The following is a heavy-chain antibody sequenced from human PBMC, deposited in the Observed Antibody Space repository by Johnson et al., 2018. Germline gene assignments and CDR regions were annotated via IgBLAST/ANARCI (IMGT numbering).Heavy chain of an antibody. CDR3: AKEEVAMTDVWAFDV. CDR1: GFNFNDYG. V-gene: IGHV3-33*03. CDR2: VWNNGILK. Sequence: QVQLVQSGGGVVQPGTSLRLSCVVSGFNFNDYGIHWVRQAPGKGLEWVAAVWNNGILKNYADSVKGRFTVPRDNFKNTASLQMDRLRADDTALYYCAKEEVAMTDVWAFDVWGQGTLVTVSS. D-gene: IGHD2-21*02. J-gene: IGHJ3*01.